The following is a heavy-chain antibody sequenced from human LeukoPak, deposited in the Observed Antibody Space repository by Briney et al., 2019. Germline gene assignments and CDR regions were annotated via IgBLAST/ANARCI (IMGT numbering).Heavy chain of an antibody. Sequence: GGSLRLPCAASGFTVSNNYVSWVRQAPGKGLEWVSVIHSGGTTNYADSVQGRFTISRDNSKTTVYLHMNSLRAEDTAVYYCARDSDSGYGPFASWGQGTLVTVSS. J-gene: IGHJ4*02. D-gene: IGHD5-12*01. V-gene: IGHV3-53*01. CDR1: GFTVSNNY. CDR3: ARDSDSGYGPFAS. CDR2: IHSGGTT.